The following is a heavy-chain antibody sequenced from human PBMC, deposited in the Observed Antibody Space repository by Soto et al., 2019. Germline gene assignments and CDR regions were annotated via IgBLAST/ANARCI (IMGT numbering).Heavy chain of an antibody. Sequence: QVQLVESGGGVVQPGRSLRLSCAASGFTFSSYGMHWVRQAPGKGLEWVAVIWYDGSNKYYADSVKGRFTISRDNSKNTLYLQMNSLRAEDTAVYYCARDRSGSYRYDAFDIWGQGTMVTVSS. CDR1: GFTFSSYG. D-gene: IGHD1-26*01. CDR2: IWYDGSNK. J-gene: IGHJ3*02. CDR3: ARDRSGSYRYDAFDI. V-gene: IGHV3-33*01.